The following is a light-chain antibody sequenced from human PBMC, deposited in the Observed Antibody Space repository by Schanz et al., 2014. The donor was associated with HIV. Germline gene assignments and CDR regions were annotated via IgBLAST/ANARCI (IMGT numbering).Light chain of an antibody. CDR3: QQYGSPPWT. Sequence: ETVLTQSPGSLSLSPGERATLSCRASQSISNTYLAWYQQKPGQAPRLLLYGASRRATGIPDRFSGSGSGTDFTLTISRLEPEDYAVYYCQQYGSPPWTFGQGTKVEVK. J-gene: IGKJ1*01. CDR1: QSISNTY. V-gene: IGKV3-20*01. CDR2: GAS.